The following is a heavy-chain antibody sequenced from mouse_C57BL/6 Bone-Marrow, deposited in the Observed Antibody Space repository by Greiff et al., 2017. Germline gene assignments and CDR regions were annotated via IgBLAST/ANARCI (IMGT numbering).Heavy chain of an antibody. D-gene: IGHD2-1*01. CDR1: GYTFTSYW. CDR2: IDPSDSYT. Sequence: QVQLQQPGAELVMPGASVKLSCKASGYTFTSYWMHWVKQRPGQGLEWIGEIDPSDSYTNYNQKFKGKSTLTVDKSSSTAYLQLISLTSDDSAVYYCAVYYGTPWFSYWGQGTLVTVSA. V-gene: IGHV1-69*01. CDR3: AVYYGTPWFSY. J-gene: IGHJ3*01.